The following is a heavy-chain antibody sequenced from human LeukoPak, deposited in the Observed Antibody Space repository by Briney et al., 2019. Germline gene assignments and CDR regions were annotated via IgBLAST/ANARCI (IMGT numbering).Heavy chain of an antibody. D-gene: IGHD3-22*01. CDR2: INSDGVNT. CDR1: GFTFSNYW. V-gene: IGHV3-74*01. CDR3: ARDLGQYYDTSDNWFDP. Sequence: GGSLRLSCAASGFTFSNYWMHWVRQAPGKGLVWVSRINSDGVNTSYADSVKGRFTISRDNAKNTLNLQMNSLRAEDTAVYYCARDLGQYYDTSDNWFDPWGQGTLVTVSS. J-gene: IGHJ5*02.